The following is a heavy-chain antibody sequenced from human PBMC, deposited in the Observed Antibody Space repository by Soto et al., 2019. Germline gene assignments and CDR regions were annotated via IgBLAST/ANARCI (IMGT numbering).Heavy chain of an antibody. Sequence: ASVKVSCKASGYTFASYGISWVRQAPGQGLEWMGWISTYNGNTNYAQKLQGRVTMTTDNSKNTLYLQMNSLRAEDTAVYYCAKGSILTGYFFWGQGTLVTVSS. V-gene: IGHV1-18*01. CDR3: AKGSILTGYFF. CDR2: ISTYNGNT. CDR1: GYTFASYG. D-gene: IGHD3-9*01. J-gene: IGHJ4*02.